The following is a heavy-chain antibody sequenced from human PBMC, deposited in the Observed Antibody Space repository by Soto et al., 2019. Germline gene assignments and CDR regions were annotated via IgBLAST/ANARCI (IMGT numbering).Heavy chain of an antibody. Sequence: SETLSLTCAVYGGSFSGYYWSWIRQPPGKGLEWIGEINHSGSTNYNPSLKSRVTISVDTSKNQFSLKLSSVTAADTAVYYCARERGQLRFFRFDPWGQGTLVTVSS. D-gene: IGHD3-3*01. CDR1: GGSFSGYY. CDR2: INHSGST. J-gene: IGHJ5*02. V-gene: IGHV4-34*01. CDR3: ARERGQLRFFRFDP.